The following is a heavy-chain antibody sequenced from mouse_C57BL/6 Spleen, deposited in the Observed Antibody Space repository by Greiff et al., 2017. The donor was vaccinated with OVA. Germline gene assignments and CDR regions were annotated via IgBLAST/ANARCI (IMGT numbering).Heavy chain of an antibody. CDR3: ARNYYSNYGGAMDY. CDR2: IHPNSGST. V-gene: IGHV1-64*01. CDR1: GYTFTSYW. D-gene: IGHD2-5*01. Sequence: QVQLQQPGAELVKPGASVKLSCKASGYTFTSYWMHWVKQRPGQGLEWIGMIHPNSGSTNYNEKFTSKATLTVDKSSSTAYMQLSSLTSEDSAVYYCARNYYSNYGGAMDYWGQGTSVTVSS. J-gene: IGHJ4*01.